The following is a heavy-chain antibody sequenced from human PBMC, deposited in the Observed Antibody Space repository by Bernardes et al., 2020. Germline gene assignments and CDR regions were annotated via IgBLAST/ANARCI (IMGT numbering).Heavy chain of an antibody. CDR1: GYSISSGYY. CDR2: IYHSGST. CDR3: ARAGFDI. V-gene: IGHV4-38-2*01. Sequence: SETLSLTCAVSGYSISSGYYWGWIRQPPGKGLEWIGSIYHSGSTYYNPSLKSRVTISVDTSKNQFSLKLSSVTAADTAVYYCARAGFDIWGQGKMVTVSS. J-gene: IGHJ3*02.